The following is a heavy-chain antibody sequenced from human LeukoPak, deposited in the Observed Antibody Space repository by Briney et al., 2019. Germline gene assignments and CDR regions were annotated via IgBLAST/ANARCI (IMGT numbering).Heavy chain of an antibody. J-gene: IGHJ4*02. CDR3: ARFQYDFLTAADY. CDR1: GYTFTNYY. CDR2: INPGSGST. D-gene: IGHD3-9*01. Sequence: ASVKVSCKASGYTFTNYYLHWVRQAPGQGLEWMGMINPGSGSTIYAQNFQDRVIMTRDTSTSTVYMEVGSLRSEDTAVYSCARFQYDFLTAADYWGPGSLVTVSS. V-gene: IGHV1-46*01.